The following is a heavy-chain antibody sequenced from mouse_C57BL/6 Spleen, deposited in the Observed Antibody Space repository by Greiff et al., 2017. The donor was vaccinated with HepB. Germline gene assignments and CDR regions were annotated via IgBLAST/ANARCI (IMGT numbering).Heavy chain of an antibody. J-gene: IGHJ3*01. V-gene: IGHV1-18*01. Sequence: VQLKESGPELVKPGASVKIPCKASGYTFTDYNMDWVKQSHGKSLEWIGDINPNNGGTIYNQKFKGKATLTVDKSSSTAYMELRSLTSEDTAVYYCARAYGAWFAYWGQGTLVTVSA. CDR2: INPNNGGT. CDR1: GYTFTDYN. CDR3: ARAYGAWFAY. D-gene: IGHD1-2*01.